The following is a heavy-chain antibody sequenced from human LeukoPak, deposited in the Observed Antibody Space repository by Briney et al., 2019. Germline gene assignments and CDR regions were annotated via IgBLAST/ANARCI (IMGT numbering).Heavy chain of an antibody. D-gene: IGHD3-22*01. CDR1: GFTFSSYA. J-gene: IGHJ4*02. CDR2: ISGSGDNT. CDR3: AKASYYYDSSDRFDY. V-gene: IGHV3-23*01. Sequence: GGSLRLSCAASGFTFSSYAMSWVRQAPGKGLEWVSAISGSGDNTYYADSMKGRFTISRDNSKNTLSLQMNSPRAEDTAVYYCAKASYYYDSSDRFDYWGQGTLVTVSS.